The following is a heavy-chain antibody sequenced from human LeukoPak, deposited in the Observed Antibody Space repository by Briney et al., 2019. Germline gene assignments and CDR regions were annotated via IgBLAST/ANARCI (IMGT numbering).Heavy chain of an antibody. J-gene: IGHJ3*02. CDR3: ARDRGDWDAFDI. CDR2: INPNSGGT. CDR1: GYTFTGYH. D-gene: IGHD3-10*01. Sequence: ASVNVSCKASGYTFTGYHMHWVRQAPGQGLELMGWINPNSGGTNYAQKFQGRVTMTRDTSITTAYMELSRLRSDDTAVYYCARDRGDWDAFDIWGQGTMVTVSS. V-gene: IGHV1-2*02.